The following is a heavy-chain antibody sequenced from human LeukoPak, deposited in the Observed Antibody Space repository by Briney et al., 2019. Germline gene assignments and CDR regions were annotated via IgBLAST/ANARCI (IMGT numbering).Heavy chain of an antibody. J-gene: IGHJ6*02. V-gene: IGHV7-4-1*02. Sequence: GASVKVSCKASGYTFTSYAMNWVRQAPGQGLEWMGWINTNTGNPTYAQGFTGRFVFSLDTSVSTAYLQISSPKAEDTAVYYCARTGYIGPMIVVVIPYYYYGMDVWAKGPRSPSP. CDR3: ARTGYIGPMIVVVIPYYYYGMDV. CDR2: INTNTGNP. CDR1: GYTFTSYA. D-gene: IGHD3-22*01.